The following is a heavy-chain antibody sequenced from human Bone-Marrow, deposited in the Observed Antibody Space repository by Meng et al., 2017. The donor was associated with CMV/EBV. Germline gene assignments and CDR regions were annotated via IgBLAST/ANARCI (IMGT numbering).Heavy chain of an antibody. CDR2: INPNSGGT. CDR1: GYTFTGYY. J-gene: IGHJ6*02. Sequence: ASVKVSCKASGYTFTGYYMHWVRQAPGQGLEWMGWINPNSGGTNYAQKFQGRVTMTRDTSISTAYMELSRLRSDDTAVYYCARERRRRGGIAAGPLTLYYYYYYGMAVWGQGTTVTVSS. CDR3: ARERRRRGGIAAGPLTLYYYYYYGMAV. D-gene: IGHD6-13*01. V-gene: IGHV1-2*02.